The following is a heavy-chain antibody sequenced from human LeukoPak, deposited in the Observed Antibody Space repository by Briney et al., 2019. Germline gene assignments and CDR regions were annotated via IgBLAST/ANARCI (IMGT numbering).Heavy chain of an antibody. V-gene: IGHV3-7*01. CDR1: RFTFSNYW. CDR3: ARLGLEVGGPNWFDP. Sequence: GGSLRLSCGASRFTFSNYWMSWVRQAPGKGLEWVANIKEDGSEKDYVDSVKGRFTISRDNAKNSLYLQMNSLRAEDTAVYYCARLGLEVGGPNWFDPWGQGALVTVSS. D-gene: IGHD1-1*01. J-gene: IGHJ5*02. CDR2: IKEDGSEK.